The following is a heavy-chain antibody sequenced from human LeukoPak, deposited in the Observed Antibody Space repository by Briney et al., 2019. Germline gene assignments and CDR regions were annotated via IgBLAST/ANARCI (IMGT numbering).Heavy chain of an antibody. J-gene: IGHJ4*02. CDR2: TSSGGDLT. D-gene: IGHD3-22*01. CDR3: AKDRPNYYGSNGHYYRQNGDY. Sequence: GRSLRLSCAASGFTFSIYAMSWVRQTPGKGLEWVSSTSSGGDLTYYTDSVRGRFTISRDNSKDTLYLQMNSLRAEDTAVYFCAKDRPNYYGSNGHYYRQNGDYWGQGTLVTVSS. V-gene: IGHV3-23*01. CDR1: GFTFSIYA.